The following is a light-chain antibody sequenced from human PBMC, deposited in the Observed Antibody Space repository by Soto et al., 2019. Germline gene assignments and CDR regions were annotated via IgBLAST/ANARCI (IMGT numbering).Light chain of an antibody. CDR3: QQYGSSLFT. J-gene: IGKJ3*01. V-gene: IGKV3-20*01. CDR2: AAS. Sequence: EIVLTQSPGTLSLSPGERATLSCRASQSVSSSYLAWYQQKPGQAPRLLIYAASSRATGIPDRYSGSGSGKDFTLTSSRLEPEDFAVYYCQQYGSSLFTFGPGTKVDIK. CDR1: QSVSSSY.